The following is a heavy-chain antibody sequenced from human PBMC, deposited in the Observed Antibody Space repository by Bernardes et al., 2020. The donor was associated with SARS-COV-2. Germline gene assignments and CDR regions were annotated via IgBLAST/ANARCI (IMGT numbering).Heavy chain of an antibody. CDR3: GSQGYCTGGTCQHY. V-gene: IGHV3-74*01. CDR1: GLTFSSHW. Sequence: GGSLRLSCAASGLTFSSHWMHWVRQVPGEGLVWVSRIKSDGSATSYADSVRGRFTISRDNAKNTLYLQMNSLRAEDTAVYYCGSQGYCTGGTCQHYWGQGILVTVSS. D-gene: IGHD2-15*01. CDR2: IKSDGSAT. J-gene: IGHJ4*02.